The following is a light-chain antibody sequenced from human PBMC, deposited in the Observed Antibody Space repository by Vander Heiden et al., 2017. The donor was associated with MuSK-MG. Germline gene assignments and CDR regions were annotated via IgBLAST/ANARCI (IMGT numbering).Light chain of an antibody. CDR2: GAS. J-gene: IGKJ1*01. CDR3: QQYNNWPPWT. CDR1: QSVSSN. Sequence: EIVMTQSPATLSVSPGDRATLSCRASQSVSSNLAWYQQKPGQATRLLIYGASTRATGIPARFSGSGSGTEFTLTISSLQSEDFAVYYCQQYNNWPPWTFGQGTKVEIK. V-gene: IGKV3-15*01.